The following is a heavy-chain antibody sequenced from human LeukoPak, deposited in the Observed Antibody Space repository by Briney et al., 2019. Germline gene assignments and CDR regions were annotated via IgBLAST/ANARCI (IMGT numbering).Heavy chain of an antibody. CDR1: GYTFTGYF. Sequence: ASVKVSCKASGYTFTGYFMNWVRQAPGQGPEWMGRINPKTGGTNYAQKFQGRVTMTRDTSITTGYMELSRLRSDDTAVYYCARVGDGLNDAFDMWGRGTLVTVSS. D-gene: IGHD5-24*01. V-gene: IGHV1-2*06. CDR3: ARVGDGLNDAFDM. J-gene: IGHJ3*02. CDR2: INPKTGGT.